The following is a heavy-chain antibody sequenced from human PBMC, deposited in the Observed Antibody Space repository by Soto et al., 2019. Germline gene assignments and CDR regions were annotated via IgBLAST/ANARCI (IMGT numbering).Heavy chain of an antibody. CDR2: IYHSGST. V-gene: IGHV4-4*02. CDR3: ARSVFP. J-gene: IGHJ5*02. Sequence: SETLSLTCAVSGGYISSSNWWSWVRPPTGKGVEWIGEIYHSGSTNYNPPLKSRVTISVDKSKNQFSLKLCSVPAADTAVYYCARSVFPWGQGTLVTVSS. CDR1: GGYISSSNW.